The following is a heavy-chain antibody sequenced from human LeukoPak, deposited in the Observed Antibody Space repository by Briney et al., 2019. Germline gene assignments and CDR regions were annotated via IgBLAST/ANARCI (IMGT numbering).Heavy chain of an antibody. Sequence: PSETLSLTCTVSVSGYFTSNYYWGWIRQPPGKGLEWIASIRHDGHTYYNASLKSQVTISIDMSRNQFSLKLNSLTAADTAVYYCARQVATEGEWAFDVWGQGTMVTVSS. CDR3: ARQVATEGEWAFDV. V-gene: IGHV4-38-2*02. CDR2: IRHDGHT. J-gene: IGHJ3*01. CDR1: VSGYFTSNYY. D-gene: IGHD5-12*01.